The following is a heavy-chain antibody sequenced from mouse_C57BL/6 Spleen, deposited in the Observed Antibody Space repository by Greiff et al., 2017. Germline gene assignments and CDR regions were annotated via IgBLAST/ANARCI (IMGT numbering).Heavy chain of an antibody. V-gene: IGHV1-74*01. CDR3: AIAPYYDYAYFDY. CDR1: GYTFTSYW. J-gene: IGHJ2*01. D-gene: IGHD2-4*01. CDR2: IHPSASDT. Sequence: QVQLQQPGAELVQPGASVKVSCKASGYTFTSYWMHWVKQRPGQGLEWIGRIHPSASDTNYNQKFKGKATLTVDQSSSTAYMQLNSLTSEDSAVYYCAIAPYYDYAYFDYWGQGTTLTVSS.